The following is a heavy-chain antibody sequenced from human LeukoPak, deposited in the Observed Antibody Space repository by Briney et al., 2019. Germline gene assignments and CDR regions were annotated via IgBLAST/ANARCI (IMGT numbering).Heavy chain of an antibody. J-gene: IGHJ4*02. Sequence: ASVKVSCKASGYTFTSYAMNWVRQAPGQGLEWMGWINTNTGKPTYAQGFKGRFAFSLDTSASTAYMQMSSLKAEDTAVYYCARDGLGSLLWFGEFFDYWGQGTLVTVAS. V-gene: IGHV7-4-1*02. CDR2: INTNTGKP. CDR1: GYTFTSYA. D-gene: IGHD3-10*01. CDR3: ARDGLGSLLWFGEFFDY.